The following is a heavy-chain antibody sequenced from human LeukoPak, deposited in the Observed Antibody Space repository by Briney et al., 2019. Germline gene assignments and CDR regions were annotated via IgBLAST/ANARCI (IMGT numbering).Heavy chain of an antibody. D-gene: IGHD6-19*01. V-gene: IGHV3-7*03. CDR1: GFTFSSYW. CDR2: IKKDGSEK. CDR3: AKGMSSSGWYLWNY. Sequence: GGSLRLSCAASGFTFSSYWMTWVRQAPGKGLEWVANIKKDGSEKQYADSVKGRFTISRDDAKNSLYLQMNSLRAEDTAVYYCAKGMSSSGWYLWNYWGQGTLVTVSS. J-gene: IGHJ4*02.